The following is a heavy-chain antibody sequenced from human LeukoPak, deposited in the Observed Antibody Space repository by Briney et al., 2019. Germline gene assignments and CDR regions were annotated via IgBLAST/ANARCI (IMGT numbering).Heavy chain of an antibody. V-gene: IGHV3-21*01. D-gene: IGHD1-1*01. CDR1: GFTVSSNY. CDR2: ISSSSSYI. CDR3: ARGGNEDAFDI. Sequence: GGSLRLSCAASGFTVSSNYMNWVRQAPGKGLEWVSSISSSSSYIYYADSVKGRFTISRDNAKNSLYLQMNSLRAEDTAVYYCARGGNEDAFDIWGQGTMVTVSS. J-gene: IGHJ3*02.